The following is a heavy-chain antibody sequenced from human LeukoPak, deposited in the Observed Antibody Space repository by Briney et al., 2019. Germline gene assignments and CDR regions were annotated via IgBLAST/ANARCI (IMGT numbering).Heavy chain of an antibody. CDR1: GFTFSSYV. CDR2: ISGSGGST. Sequence: GGSLRLSCAASGFTFSSYVMSWVRQAPGKGLEWVSAISGSGGSTYYADSVKGRFTISRDNSKNTLYLQMNSLRAEDTAVYYCAKGYESSGYYVDYFDYWGRGALLTVSS. CDR3: AKGYESSGYYVDYFDY. V-gene: IGHV3-23*01. J-gene: IGHJ4*02. D-gene: IGHD3-22*01.